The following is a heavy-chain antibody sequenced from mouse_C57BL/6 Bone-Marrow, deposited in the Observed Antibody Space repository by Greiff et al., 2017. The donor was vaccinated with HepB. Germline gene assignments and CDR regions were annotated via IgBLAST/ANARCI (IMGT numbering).Heavy chain of an antibody. CDR1: GYSFTGYF. J-gene: IGHJ1*03. V-gene: IGHV1-20*01. CDR2: INPYNGDT. D-gene: IGHD1-1*01. CDR3: ARGYYGSSYYWYFDV. Sequence: EVKLEESGPELVKPGDSVKISCKASGYSFTGYFMNWVMQSHGKSLEWIGRINPYNGDTFYNQKFKGKATLTVDKSSSTAHMELRSLTSEDSAVYYCARGYYGSSYYWYFDVWGTGTTVTVSS.